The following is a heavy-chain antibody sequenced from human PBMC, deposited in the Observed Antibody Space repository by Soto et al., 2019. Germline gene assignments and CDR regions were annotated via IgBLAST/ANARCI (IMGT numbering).Heavy chain of an antibody. CDR2: IDHSGST. Sequence: SETLSLTCAVYGGSFSCYYWSWIRQAPGKGLEWIGEIDHSGSTNYNPSLKSRVTISVDTSKNQFSLKLSSVTAADTAVYYCARISHPFTYYDFWSGPGWFDPWGQGTLVTVSS. J-gene: IGHJ5*02. CDR1: GGSFSCYY. D-gene: IGHD3-3*01. V-gene: IGHV4-34*01. CDR3: ARISHPFTYYDFWSGPGWFDP.